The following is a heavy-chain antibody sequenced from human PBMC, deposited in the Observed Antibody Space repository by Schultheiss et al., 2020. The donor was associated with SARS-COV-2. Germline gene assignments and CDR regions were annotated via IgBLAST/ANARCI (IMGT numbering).Heavy chain of an antibody. CDR2: ISGSGGST. J-gene: IGHJ4*02. CDR3: AKDFVGYSSGWYVFDY. Sequence: GGSLRLSCAASGFTFSTYWMHWVRQAPGKGLEWVSAISGSGGSTYYADSVKGRFTISRDNSKNTLYLQMNSLRAEDTAVYYCAKDFVGYSSGWYVFDYWGQGTLVTVSS. CDR1: GFTFSTYW. D-gene: IGHD6-19*01. V-gene: IGHV3-23*01.